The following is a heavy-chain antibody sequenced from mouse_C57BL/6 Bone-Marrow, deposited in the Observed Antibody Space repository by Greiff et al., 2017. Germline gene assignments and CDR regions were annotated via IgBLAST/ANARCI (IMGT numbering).Heavy chain of an antibody. CDR3: ARDKGYDYDGFAY. Sequence: EVMLVESGGGLVKPGGSLKLSCAASGFTFSSYAMPWVRQTPEKRLEWVATISDGGSYTYYPDNVKGRFTISRDNAKNNLYLQMSHLKSEDTAMYYCARDKGYDYDGFAYWGQGTLVTVSA. V-gene: IGHV5-4*01. D-gene: IGHD2-4*01. CDR1: GFTFSSYA. CDR2: ISDGGSYT. J-gene: IGHJ3*01.